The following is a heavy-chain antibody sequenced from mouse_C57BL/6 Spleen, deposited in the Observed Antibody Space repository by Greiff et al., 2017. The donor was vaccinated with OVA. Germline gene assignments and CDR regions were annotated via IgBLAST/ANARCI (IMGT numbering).Heavy chain of an antibody. CDR1: GFTFSSYT. V-gene: IGHV5-9*01. D-gene: IGHD1-1*01. CDR3: ARHYYGSSWDWYFDV. CDR2: ISGGGGNT. Sequence: EVQRVESGGGLVKPGGSLKLSCAASGFTFSSYTMSWVRQTPEKRLEWVATISGGGGNTYYPDSVKGRFTISRDNAKNTLYLQMSSLRSEDTALYYCARHYYGSSWDWYFDVWGTGTTVTVSS. J-gene: IGHJ1*03.